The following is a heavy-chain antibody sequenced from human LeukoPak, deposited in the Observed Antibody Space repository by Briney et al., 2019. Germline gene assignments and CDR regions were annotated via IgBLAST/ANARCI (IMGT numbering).Heavy chain of an antibody. J-gene: IGHJ5*02. Sequence: PSETLSLTCTVSGGSISSSSYYWGWIRQPPGKGLEWIGYIYYSGSTYYNPSLKSRVTISVDTSKNQFSLKLSSVTAADTAVYYCAREGEYQPYHGNKWTSYLDRSKYNWFDPWGQGTLVTVSS. D-gene: IGHD2-2*01. CDR2: IYYSGST. CDR1: GGSISSSSYY. CDR3: AREGEYQPYHGNKWTSYLDRSKYNWFDP. V-gene: IGHV4-31*03.